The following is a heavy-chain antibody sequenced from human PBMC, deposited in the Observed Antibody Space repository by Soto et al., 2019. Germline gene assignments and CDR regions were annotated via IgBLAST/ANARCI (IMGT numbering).Heavy chain of an antibody. J-gene: IGHJ4*02. CDR3: AATLDWGSYDFGGYPS. CDR2: IVAASGKT. D-gene: IGHD3-22*01. Sequence: ASVKVSCKGSGFTFSRSAVQWVRQARGQGLEWIGWIVAASGKTDYSQIFQERVTITRDMSTSTAYMELSSLSSEDTAVYYCAATLDWGSYDFGGYPSWGQGTLVTV. CDR1: GFTFSRSA. V-gene: IGHV1-58*01.